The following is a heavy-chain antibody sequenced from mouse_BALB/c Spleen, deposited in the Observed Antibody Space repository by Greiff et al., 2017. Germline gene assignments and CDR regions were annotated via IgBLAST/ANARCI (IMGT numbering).Heavy chain of an antibody. CDR2: ISSGSSTI. D-gene: IGHD1-1*02. CDR3: ARYRWAY. J-gene: IGHJ3*01. V-gene: IGHV5-17*02. Sequence: EVQGVESGGGLVQPGGSRKLSCAASGFTFSSFGMHWVRQAPEKGLEWVAYISSGSSTIYYADTVKGRFTISRDNPKNTLFLQMTSLRSEDTAMYYCARYRWAYWGQGTLVTVSA. CDR1: GFTFSSFG.